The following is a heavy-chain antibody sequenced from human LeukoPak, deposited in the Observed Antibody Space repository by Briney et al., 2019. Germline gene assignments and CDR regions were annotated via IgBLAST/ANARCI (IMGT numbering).Heavy chain of an antibody. D-gene: IGHD6-19*01. CDR3: ARGVSYSSGWYVAPRFYYYYMDV. V-gene: IGHV1-46*01. CDR2: INPSGGST. CDR1: GYTFTSYY. Sequence: ASVKVSCKASGYTFTSYYMHWVRQAPGQGLEWMGIINPSGGSTNYAQKLQGRVTMTTDTSTSTAYMELRSLRSDDTAVYYCARGVSYSSGWYVAPRFYYYYMDVWGKGTTVTISS. J-gene: IGHJ6*03.